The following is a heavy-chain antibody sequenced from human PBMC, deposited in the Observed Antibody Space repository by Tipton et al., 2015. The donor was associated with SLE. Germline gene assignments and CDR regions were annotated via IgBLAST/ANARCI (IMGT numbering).Heavy chain of an antibody. Sequence: TLSLTCTVSGGSISSYYWSWIRQPPGKGLEWIGYIYYSGSTNYNPSLKSRVTISVDTSKNQFSLKLSSVTAADTAVCYCARVGYSNYMDVWGKGTTVTVSS. D-gene: IGHD4-11*01. V-gene: IGHV4-59*01. J-gene: IGHJ6*03. CDR1: GGSISSYY. CDR2: IYYSGST. CDR3: ARVGYSNYMDV.